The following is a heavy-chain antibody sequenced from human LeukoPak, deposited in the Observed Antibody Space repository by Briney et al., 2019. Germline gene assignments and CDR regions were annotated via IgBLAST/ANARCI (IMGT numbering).Heavy chain of an antibody. Sequence: GGSLRLSCAASGFTFSSYSMNWVRQAPGKGLEWVSYISSSSSTIYYADSVKGRFTISRDNAKNSLYLQMNSLRAEDTAVYYCAGDRANAFDIWGQGTMVTVSS. V-gene: IGHV3-48*04. J-gene: IGHJ3*02. CDR3: AGDRANAFDI. CDR1: GFTFSSYS. CDR2: ISSSSSTI. D-gene: IGHD1-26*01.